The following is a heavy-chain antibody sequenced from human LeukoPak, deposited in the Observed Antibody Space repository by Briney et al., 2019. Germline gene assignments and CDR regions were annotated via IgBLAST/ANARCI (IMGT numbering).Heavy chain of an antibody. J-gene: IGHJ4*02. CDR3: ARGSSGYYYGFDY. CDR2: IYPGDSDT. V-gene: IGHV5-51*01. D-gene: IGHD3-22*01. CDR1: GYSFTTYW. Sequence: GESLKISCKGSGYSFTTYWIGWVRQMPGKGLEWMGIIYPGDSDTRYSPSFQGQVTISADRSISTAYLQRSSLKASDTAMYYCARGSSGYYYGFDYWGQGTLVTVSS.